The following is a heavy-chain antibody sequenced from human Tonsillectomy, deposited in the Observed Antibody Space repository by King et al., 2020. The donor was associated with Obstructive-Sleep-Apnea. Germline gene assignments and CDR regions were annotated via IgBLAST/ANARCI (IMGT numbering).Heavy chain of an antibody. CDR1: GFSFSTSGVG. CDR3: AHALREGYNYNYDTYFDY. J-gene: IGHJ4*02. CDR2: IYWNNEK. Sequence: FTLKESGPTLVKPTQTLTLTCTFSGFSFSTSGVGVAWIRQPPGQALEWLALIYWNNEKRYSPSLKSRLTITKDTSKNQVILTMTNMDPVDTATYSCAHALREGYNYNYDTYFDYWGQGTLVTVSS. V-gene: IGHV2-5*01. D-gene: IGHD5-24*01.